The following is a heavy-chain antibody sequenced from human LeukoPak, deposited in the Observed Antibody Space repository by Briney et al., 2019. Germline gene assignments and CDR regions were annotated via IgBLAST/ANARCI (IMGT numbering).Heavy chain of an antibody. Sequence: GGSLRLSCAASGFTFSSHSMSWVRQAPGEGLEWVSAISPSGDSTTYPDSVKGRFTTSSDNPKNMLYLQMNSLTAEDTAIYYCARRLLSGGVTDFFDYWGRGTLVTVSS. D-gene: IGHD2-8*02. CDR2: ISPSGDST. CDR1: GFTFSSHS. J-gene: IGHJ4*02. V-gene: IGHV3-23*01. CDR3: ARRLLSGGVTDFFDY.